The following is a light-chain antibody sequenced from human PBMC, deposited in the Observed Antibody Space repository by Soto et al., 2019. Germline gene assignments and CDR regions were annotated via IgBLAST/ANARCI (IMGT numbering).Light chain of an antibody. CDR2: AAS. CDR3: QQYGSSPIT. CDR1: QSVSTNF. V-gene: IGKV3-20*01. Sequence: EIVLTQSPGTLSLSPGERATLSCRASQSVSTNFLAWYQQKSGQAPRLLIYAASSRAPGIPGRFSGSGSGTCFTLTISRLEPEDFAVYYCQQYGSSPITFGPGTRLEIK. J-gene: IGKJ5*01.